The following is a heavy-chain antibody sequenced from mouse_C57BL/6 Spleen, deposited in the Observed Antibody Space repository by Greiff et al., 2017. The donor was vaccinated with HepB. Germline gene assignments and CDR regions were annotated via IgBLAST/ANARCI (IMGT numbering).Heavy chain of an antibody. CDR2: IYPGDGDT. CDR1: GYAFSSSW. V-gene: IGHV1-82*01. D-gene: IGHD2-4*01. J-gene: IGHJ2*01. CDR3: ARKGLGDYFDY. Sequence: VQLQQSGPELVKPGASVKISCKASGYAFSSSWMNWVKQRPGKGLEWTGRIYPGDGDTNYNGKFKGKATLTADKSSSTAYMQLSSLTSDDSAVYFCARKGLGDYFDYWGQGTTLTVSS.